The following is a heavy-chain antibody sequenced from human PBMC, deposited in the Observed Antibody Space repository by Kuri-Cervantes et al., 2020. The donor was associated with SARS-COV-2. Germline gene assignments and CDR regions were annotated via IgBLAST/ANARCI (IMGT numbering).Heavy chain of an antibody. CDR1: GFTFSSYD. Sequence: GESLKISCAASGFTFSSYDMHWVRQATGKGLEWVSAIGTAGDTYYPGSVKGRFTISRDNSKNTLYLQMNSLRAEDTAVYYCARATWVAVAGMDTFDIWGQGTMVTVSS. J-gene: IGHJ3*02. CDR3: ARATWVAVAGMDTFDI. CDR2: IGTAGDT. D-gene: IGHD6-19*01. V-gene: IGHV3-13*01.